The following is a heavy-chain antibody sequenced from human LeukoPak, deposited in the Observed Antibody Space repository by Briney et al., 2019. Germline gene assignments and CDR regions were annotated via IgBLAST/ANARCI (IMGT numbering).Heavy chain of an antibody. V-gene: IGHV4-59*01. Sequence: SETLSLTCPVSGGSISSYYWSWIRQPPGQGLEWIGYSYYSGSTNYNPSLKSRVTISVDTSKNQFSLKLSSVTAADTAVYYCARSVEGYCSGGSCYSYYYYMDVWGKGTTVTVSS. J-gene: IGHJ6*03. CDR2: SYYSGST. CDR3: ARSVEGYCSGGSCYSYYYYMDV. CDR1: GGSISSYY. D-gene: IGHD2-15*01.